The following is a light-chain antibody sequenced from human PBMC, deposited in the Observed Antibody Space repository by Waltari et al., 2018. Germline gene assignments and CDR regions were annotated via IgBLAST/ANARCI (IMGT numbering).Light chain of an antibody. J-gene: IGKJ2*01. Sequence: EIVMTQSPATLSVSPGERATLSCRARQSVSSNLAWYQQKPGQALRPLIYGASTRATGIPGRFGGSGSGTEFTLTISRLQSEDFAVYYCQQYSNWPYTFGQGTKLEIK. CDR2: GAS. CDR3: QQYSNWPYT. CDR1: QSVSSN. V-gene: IGKV3-15*01.